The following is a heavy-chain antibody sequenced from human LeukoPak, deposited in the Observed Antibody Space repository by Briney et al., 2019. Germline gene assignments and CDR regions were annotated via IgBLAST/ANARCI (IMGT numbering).Heavy chain of an antibody. D-gene: IGHD4-23*01. CDR2: IYPGDSDT. J-gene: IGHJ6*02. V-gene: IGHV5-51*01. CDR3: ARVSTVVTPLNYYYYGMDV. CDR1: GYSFTSYW. Sequence: GESLKISCKGSGYSFTSYWIGWARQMPGKGLEWMGIIYPGDSDTRYSPSFQGQVTISADKSISTAYLQWSSLKASDTAMYYCARVSTVVTPLNYYYYGMDVWGQGTTVTVSS.